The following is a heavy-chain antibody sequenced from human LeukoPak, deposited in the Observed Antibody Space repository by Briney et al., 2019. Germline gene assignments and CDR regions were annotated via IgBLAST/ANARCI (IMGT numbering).Heavy chain of an antibody. Sequence: SETLSLTCAVYGGSFSGYYWSWIRQPPGKGLEWIGEINHSGSTNYNPSLKSRVTISVDTSKNQFSLKLSSVTAADTAVYYCARSIRDYGDFSFDYWGQGTLVTVSS. CDR3: ARSIRDYGDFSFDY. V-gene: IGHV4-34*01. J-gene: IGHJ4*02. CDR1: GGSFSGYY. CDR2: INHSGST. D-gene: IGHD4-17*01.